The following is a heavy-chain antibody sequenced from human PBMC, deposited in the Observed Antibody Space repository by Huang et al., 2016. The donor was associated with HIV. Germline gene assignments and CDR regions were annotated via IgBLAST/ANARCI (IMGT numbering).Heavy chain of an antibody. V-gene: IGHV4-39*01. D-gene: IGHD3-10*01. CDR1: GGSIRSDNYY. CDR3: ARLPGSITMIRGVITDPY. J-gene: IGHJ4*02. CDR2: IYYRGST. Sequence: QLQLQESGPGLVKPSETLSLTCTVSGGSIRSDNYYWGWIRQPPGKGLEWIGSIYYRGSTHHNPSLKSRVTITVDTSKNQFSLKMRSVTAADTAVYYCARLPGSITMIRGVITDPYWGQGTLVTVSS.